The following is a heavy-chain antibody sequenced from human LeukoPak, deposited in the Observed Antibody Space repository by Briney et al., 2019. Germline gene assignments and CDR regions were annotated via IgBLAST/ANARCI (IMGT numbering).Heavy chain of an antibody. Sequence: GASVKVSCKASGGTFSSYTISWVRQAPGQGLEWMGRIIPILGIANYAQKFQGRVTVTADKSTSTAYMELSSLRSEDTAVYYCARAGGDSSSHDAFDIWGQGTMVTVSS. J-gene: IGHJ3*02. CDR2: IIPILGIA. CDR1: GGTFSSYT. V-gene: IGHV1-69*02. D-gene: IGHD6-13*01. CDR3: ARAGGDSSSHDAFDI.